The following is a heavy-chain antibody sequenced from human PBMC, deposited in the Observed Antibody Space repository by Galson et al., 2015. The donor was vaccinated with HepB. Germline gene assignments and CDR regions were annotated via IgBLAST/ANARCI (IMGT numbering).Heavy chain of an antibody. J-gene: IGHJ6*03. Sequence: SVKVSCKASGGTFSSYAISWVRQAPGQGLEWMGGIIPIFGTANYAQKFQGRVTITADESTSTAYMELSSLRSEDTAVYYCAAQRHYYYYYMDVWGKGTTVTVSS. V-gene: IGHV1-69*13. CDR1: GGTFSSYA. CDR2: IIPIFGTA. CDR3: AAQRHYYYYYMDV.